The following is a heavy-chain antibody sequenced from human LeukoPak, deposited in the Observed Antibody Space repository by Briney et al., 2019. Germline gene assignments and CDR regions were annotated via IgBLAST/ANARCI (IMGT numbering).Heavy chain of an antibody. V-gene: IGHV4-4*07. D-gene: IGHD6-19*01. CDR1: GGSINSYY. CDR3: ATNYTAVSAFDS. Sequence: SETLSLTCTVSGGSINSYYWNWIRQPAGKGLEWIGHIQTSGSTKYNPSLKSRVTMSIDTSKNQFSLNLYSVTAADTGVYYCATNYTAVSAFDSWGQGTLVTVSS. CDR2: IQTSGST. J-gene: IGHJ4*02.